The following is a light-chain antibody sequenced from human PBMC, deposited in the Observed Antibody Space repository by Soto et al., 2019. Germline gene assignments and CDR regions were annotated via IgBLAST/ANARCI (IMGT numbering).Light chain of an antibody. CDR3: QQGKSFPRT. Sequence: DVQMTQSPSSVSASVGHRVTIACRATQEINKCLAWHQQKPIQAPDLVIYTASMLHGGSVTRISGSASRTDFTLTISSLQFEDVASYYCQQGKSFPRTFGGGTKVDSK. CDR2: TAS. V-gene: IGKV1-12*01. J-gene: IGKJ4*01. CDR1: QEINKC.